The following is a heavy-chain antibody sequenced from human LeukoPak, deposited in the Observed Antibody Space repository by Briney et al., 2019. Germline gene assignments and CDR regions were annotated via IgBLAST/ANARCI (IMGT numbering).Heavy chain of an antibody. Sequence: SETLSLTCTVSGDSISSGYWSWIRQPPGKALEWVGYIHYSGSTNYNPSLKSRVTISVDTSKNQFSLNLRSVTAADTAVYYCAKISGYSTSWTPDYWGQGTLVTVSS. CDR3: AKISGYSTSWTPDY. D-gene: IGHD6-13*01. CDR2: IHYSGST. V-gene: IGHV4-59*08. J-gene: IGHJ4*02. CDR1: GDSISSGY.